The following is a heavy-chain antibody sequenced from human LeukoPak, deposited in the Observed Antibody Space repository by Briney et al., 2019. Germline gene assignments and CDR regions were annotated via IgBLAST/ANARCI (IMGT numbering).Heavy chain of an antibody. J-gene: IGHJ5*02. V-gene: IGHV3-30*18. D-gene: IGHD3-10*01. CDR3: AKAYGSGSYYPRGFDP. CDR2: ISNDGFKK. CDR1: GFTFSTYA. Sequence: GRSLILSCAASGFTFSTYAMHWVRQAPGKGLEWVALISNDGFKKYYPDSVEGRFIISRDNSKNTLYLQMNSLRAEDTAVYYCAKAYGSGSYYPRGFDPWGQGTLVTVSS.